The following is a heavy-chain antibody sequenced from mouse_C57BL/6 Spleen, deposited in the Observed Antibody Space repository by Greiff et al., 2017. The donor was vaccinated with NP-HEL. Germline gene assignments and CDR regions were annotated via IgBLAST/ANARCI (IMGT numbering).Heavy chain of an antibody. D-gene: IGHD1-1*01. CDR3: ARDGSGSSRLFAY. J-gene: IGHJ3*01. CDR2: INPNNGGT. V-gene: IGHV1-26*01. CDR1: GYTFTDYY. Sequence: EVQLQQSGPELVKPGASVQISCKASGYTFTDYYMNWVKQSHGKSLEWIGDINPNNGGTSYNQKFKGKATLTVDKSSSTAYMELRSLTSEDSAVYYCARDGSGSSRLFAYWGQGTLVTVSA.